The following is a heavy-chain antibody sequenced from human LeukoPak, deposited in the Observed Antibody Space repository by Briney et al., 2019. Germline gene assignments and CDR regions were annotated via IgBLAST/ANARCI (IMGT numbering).Heavy chain of an antibody. V-gene: IGHV3-30-3*01. CDR1: GFTFSSYA. J-gene: IGHJ4*02. Sequence: PGRSLRLSCAASGFTFSSYAMHWVRQAPGKGLEWVAVISYDGSNKYYADSVKGRFTISRDNSKNTLYLQMNGLRAEDTAVYYCARVKRQWLVLYYFDYWGQGTLVTVSS. CDR2: ISYDGSNK. CDR3: ARVKRQWLVLYYFDY. D-gene: IGHD6-19*01.